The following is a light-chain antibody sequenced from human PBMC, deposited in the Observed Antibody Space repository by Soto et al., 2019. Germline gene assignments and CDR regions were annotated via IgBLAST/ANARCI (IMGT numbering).Light chain of an antibody. CDR3: QQTYSALALT. CDR2: AAS. Sequence: DIQMTQSPSALSASVGDRIIITCRASQSISRYLNWYQHKPGKAPKLLIYAASSLQSGVPSRFSGSGSGTDFTLTISSLQPEDFASYYCQQTYSALALTFGGGTKVEIK. V-gene: IGKV1-39*01. CDR1: QSISRY. J-gene: IGKJ4*01.